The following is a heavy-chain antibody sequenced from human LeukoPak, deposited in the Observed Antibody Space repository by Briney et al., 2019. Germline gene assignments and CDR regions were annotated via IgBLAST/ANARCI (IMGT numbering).Heavy chain of an antibody. CDR1: GFTFSSYS. V-gene: IGHV3-48*01. CDR2: ISSSSSTI. CDR3: ARDGYSSSYNWFDP. Sequence: AGGSLRLSCAASGFTFSSYSMNWVRQAPGKGLEWVSYISSSSSTIYYADSVKGRFTISRDNAKNLLYLHMNSLRAEDTAVYYCARDGYSSSYNWFDPWGQGTLVTVSS. D-gene: IGHD6-13*01. J-gene: IGHJ5*02.